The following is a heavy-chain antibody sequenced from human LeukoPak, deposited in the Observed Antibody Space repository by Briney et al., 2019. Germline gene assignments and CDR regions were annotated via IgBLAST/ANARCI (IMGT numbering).Heavy chain of an antibody. CDR3: AREGGYDILTGYYGFVP. V-gene: IGHV4-59*01. CDR1: GGSISSYY. D-gene: IGHD3-9*01. Sequence: PSETLSLTCTVSGGSISSYYWSWIRQPPGKGLEWIGYIYYSGSTNYNPSLKSRVTISVDTSKNQFSLKLSSVTAADTAVYYCAREGGYDILTGYYGFVPWGQGTLVTVSS. J-gene: IGHJ5*02. CDR2: IYYSGST.